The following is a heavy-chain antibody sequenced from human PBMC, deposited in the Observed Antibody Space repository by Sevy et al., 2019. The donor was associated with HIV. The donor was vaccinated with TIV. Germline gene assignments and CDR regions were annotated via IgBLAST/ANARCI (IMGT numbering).Heavy chain of an antibody. CDR1: GFVFEDYG. CDR2: INWNGGST. Sequence: GGSLRLSCAASGFVFEDYGMNWVRQAPGKGLECVPGINWNGGSTGYADSVKGRFTISRDNAKNSLYLQMNSLRAEDTAIYYCARERSCGGGCYYFDTWGQGALVTVSS. D-gene: IGHD2-21*02. J-gene: IGHJ4*02. V-gene: IGHV3-20*04. CDR3: ARERSCGGGCYYFDT.